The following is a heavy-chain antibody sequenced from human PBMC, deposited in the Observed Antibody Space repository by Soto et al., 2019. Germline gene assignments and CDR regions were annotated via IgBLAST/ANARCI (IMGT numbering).Heavy chain of an antibody. Sequence: EVQLVESGGGLVKPGGSLRLSCAASGLTFSTYSMSWVRQAPGKGLEWVSSISSSSSYIYYADSVKGRFTISRDNAKNSLYLQMNSLRAEDTAVYYCAREAGFANALDYWGQGTLVTVSS. CDR2: ISSSSSYI. D-gene: IGHD3-10*01. CDR3: AREAGFANALDY. V-gene: IGHV3-21*01. CDR1: GLTFSTYS. J-gene: IGHJ4*02.